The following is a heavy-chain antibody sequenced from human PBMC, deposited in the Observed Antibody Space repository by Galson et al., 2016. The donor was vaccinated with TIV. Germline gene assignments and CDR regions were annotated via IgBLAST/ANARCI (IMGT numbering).Heavy chain of an antibody. D-gene: IGHD6-25*01. Sequence: LSLTCAVYSGPFTGYYWSWIRQTPGKGLEWIGEINHRGSTNYNPSLETRVIISLDTSNKQSSLKLSSVTAADTAVYYCARGRLVHRRRDYYYPMNVWGQGTTVIVSS. CDR3: ARGRLVHRRRDYYYPMNV. V-gene: IGHV4-34*01. CDR2: INHRGST. CDR1: SGPFTGYY. J-gene: IGHJ6*02.